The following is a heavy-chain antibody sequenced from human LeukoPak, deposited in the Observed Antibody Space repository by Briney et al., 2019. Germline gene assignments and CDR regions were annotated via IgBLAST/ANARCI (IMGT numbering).Heavy chain of an antibody. CDR2: INSDGSEG. CDR3: ARSSYSSSSSV. D-gene: IGHD6-6*01. CDR1: GFTFSGFW. Sequence: GGSLRLSCTVSGFTFSGFWMSWSRQAPGKGLEWVASINSDGSEGYYADVVKGRFTISRDNAKNSLYLQINSLRAEDTAVYYCARSSYSSSSSVWGQGTMVTVSS. J-gene: IGHJ3*01. V-gene: IGHV3-7*03.